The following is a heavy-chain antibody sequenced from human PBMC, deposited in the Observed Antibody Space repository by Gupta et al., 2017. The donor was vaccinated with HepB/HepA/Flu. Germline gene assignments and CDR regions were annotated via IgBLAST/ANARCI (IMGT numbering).Heavy chain of an antibody. D-gene: IGHD5/OR15-5a*01. CDR1: GFSFGDFA. CDR3: VKDTFFDYFFFDY. CDR2: ITGNGDRT. Sequence: VQPGGSLRLSCAASGFSFGDFAMHWVRQAPGKGLEWVSFITGNGDRTNYTDSVKGRFTISRDNSGSSLFLQMNSLRTEDTALYYCVKDTFFDYFFFDYWGQGTMVTVSS. V-gene: IGHV3-43*02. J-gene: IGHJ4*02.